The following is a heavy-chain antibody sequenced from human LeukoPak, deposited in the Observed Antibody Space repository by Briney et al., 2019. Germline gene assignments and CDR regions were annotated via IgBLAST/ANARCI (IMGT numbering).Heavy chain of an antibody. CDR1: GGSFSGYY. CDR3: ARAVSGRFDY. Sequence: SETLSLTCAVYGGSFSGYYWSWIRQPPGKGLEWIGEINHSGSTNYNPSLKSRVTISVDTSKNRFSLKLSSVTAADTAIYYCARAVSGRFDYWGQGTLVTVSS. V-gene: IGHV4-34*01. CDR2: INHSGST. D-gene: IGHD6-19*01. J-gene: IGHJ4*02.